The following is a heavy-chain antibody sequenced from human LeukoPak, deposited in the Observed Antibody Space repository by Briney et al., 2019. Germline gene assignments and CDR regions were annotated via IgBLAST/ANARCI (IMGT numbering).Heavy chain of an antibody. CDR2: INSGGTTT. V-gene: IGHV3-74*01. Sequence: GGSLRLSCAASGFTFSTYWMHWVRQAPGKGLVWVSRINSGGTTTNYADSVKGRFTISRDNAKNTLYLQMNSPRGEDTAVYYCATSNWFDPWGQGTLVTVSS. CDR1: GFTFSTYW. CDR3: ATSNWFDP. J-gene: IGHJ5*02. D-gene: IGHD2-2*01.